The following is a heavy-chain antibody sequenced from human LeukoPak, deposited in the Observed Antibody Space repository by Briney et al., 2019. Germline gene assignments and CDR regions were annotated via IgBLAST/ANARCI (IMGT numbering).Heavy chain of an antibody. CDR1: GFTFSNYA. D-gene: IGHD2-15*01. J-gene: IGHJ4*02. CDR2: ISGSGDAI. CDR3: ARTYGSGSLDY. Sequence: PGGSLRLSCAASGFTFSNYAMSWVRQAPGKGLEWVSSISGSGDAIFYADSVRGRFTISRDNAKNSVYLQMNSLRAEDTAVYYCARTYGSGSLDYGGQGTLVTVSS. V-gene: IGHV3-23*01.